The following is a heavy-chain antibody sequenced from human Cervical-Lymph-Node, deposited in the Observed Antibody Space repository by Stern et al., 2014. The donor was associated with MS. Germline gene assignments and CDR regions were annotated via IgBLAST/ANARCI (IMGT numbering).Heavy chain of an antibody. V-gene: IGHV4-39*01. CDR1: GGSITSSSYY. D-gene: IGHD1-26*01. Sequence: QVQLQQSGPGLVKPSETLSLTCTVSGGSITSSSYYWGWIRQPPGRGLEYIGTVYYTGSTFYDPSLKSRVTISVDTSKNPFALKLPSGTAADTAVYYCVRPDIMGTIWNWGQGTLVTVSS. CDR3: VRPDIMGTIWN. CDR2: VYYTGST. J-gene: IGHJ4*02.